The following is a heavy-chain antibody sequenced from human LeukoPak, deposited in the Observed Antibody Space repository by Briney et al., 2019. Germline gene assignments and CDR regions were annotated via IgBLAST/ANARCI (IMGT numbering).Heavy chain of an antibody. V-gene: IGHV3-48*03. CDR2: ISSSGSTT. J-gene: IGHJ4*02. CDR3: ASQKGRIAVAVDY. CDR1: GFTFSSYE. Sequence: PVGSLRLSCAASGFTFSSYEMNWVRQAPGKGLEWVSYISSSGSTTYYAASVKGRFTISRDNAKNSLYLQMNSLRVEDTAVYYCASQKGRIAVAVDYWGQGTLVTVSS. D-gene: IGHD6-19*01.